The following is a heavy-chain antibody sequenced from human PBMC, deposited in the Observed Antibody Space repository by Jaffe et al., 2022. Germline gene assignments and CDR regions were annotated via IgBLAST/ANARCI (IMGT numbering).Heavy chain of an antibody. CDR2: IYYSGTT. J-gene: IGHJ4*02. CDR3: TGHQPCRGGSCYPRGGLY. D-gene: IGHD2-15*01. V-gene: IGHV4-39*01. Sequence: QLQESGPGLVKPSETLSLTCTVSGDSINTNAYYWDWIRQPPGKGLEWIASIYYSGTTYYNSSLKSRVTIAVDTTKNQFSLKLSSVTAADTAIYFCTGHQPCRGGSCYPRGGLYWGQGTPVTVSS. CDR1: GDSINTNAYY.